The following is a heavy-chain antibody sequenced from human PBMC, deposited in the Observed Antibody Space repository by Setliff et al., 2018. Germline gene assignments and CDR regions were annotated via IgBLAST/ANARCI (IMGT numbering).Heavy chain of an antibody. CDR2: IDYSGST. V-gene: IGHV4-61*08. CDR1: GASISSGGYY. Sequence: SETLSLTCTVSGASISSGGYYWSWIRQPPGKGLEWIGYIDYSGSTNYNPSLKSRVTISLDTSKNQFSLQLSSVTAADTAVYYCARDGLGAFSLRSMDVWGKGTTVTVS. CDR3: ARDGLGAFSLRSMDV. J-gene: IGHJ6*03. D-gene: IGHD3-3*02.